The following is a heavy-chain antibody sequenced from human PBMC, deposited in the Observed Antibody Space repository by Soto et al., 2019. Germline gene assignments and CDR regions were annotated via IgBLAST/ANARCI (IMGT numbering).Heavy chain of an antibody. CDR1: GYTFTSYA. CDR3: ARADIVVVPAATSYYYYGMDV. J-gene: IGHJ6*02. V-gene: IGHV1-3*01. D-gene: IGHD2-2*01. Sequence: VAVKVSCKASGYTFTSYAMHWVRQAPGQRLEWMGWINAGNGNTKYSQKFQGRVTITRDTSASTAYMELSSLRSEDTAVYYCARADIVVVPAATSYYYYGMDVWGQGTTVTVSS. CDR2: INAGNGNT.